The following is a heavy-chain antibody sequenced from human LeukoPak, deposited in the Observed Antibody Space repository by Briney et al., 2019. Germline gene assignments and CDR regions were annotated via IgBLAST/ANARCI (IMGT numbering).Heavy chain of an antibody. V-gene: IGHV1-2*02. Sequence: ASVKVSCKASGYTFTGYYMHWERQAPGQGLEWMGWINPNSGGTNYAQKFQGRVTMTRDTSISTAYMELSRLRSDDTAVYYCARVRDSSSWLYYFDYWGQGTLVTVSS. J-gene: IGHJ4*02. D-gene: IGHD6-13*01. CDR3: ARVRDSSSWLYYFDY. CDR1: GYTFTGYY. CDR2: INPNSGGT.